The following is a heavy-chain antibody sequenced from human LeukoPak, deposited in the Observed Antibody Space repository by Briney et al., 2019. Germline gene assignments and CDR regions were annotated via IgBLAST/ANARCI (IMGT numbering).Heavy chain of an antibody. CDR1: GYTFTSYG. V-gene: IGHV1-18*01. J-gene: IGHJ4*02. CDR2: ISAYNGNT. D-gene: IGHD1-26*01. Sequence: ASVKVSCKASGYTFTSYGISWVRQAPGQGLEWMGWISAYNGNTNYAQKLQGRVTMTTDTSTSTAYMELRSLRSEDTAVYYCARETPSGSYYGGNYWGQGTLVTVSS. CDR3: ARETPSGSYYGGNY.